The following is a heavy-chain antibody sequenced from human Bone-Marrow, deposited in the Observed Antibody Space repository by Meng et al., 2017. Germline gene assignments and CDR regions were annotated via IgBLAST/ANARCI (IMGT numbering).Heavy chain of an antibody. Sequence: QLQLQESGPGLVKPSQTLFLTCTVSGGSISSTGYYWSWIRQQSGKGLEWIGEINHSGSTNYNPSLKSRVTMSVDTSKNQFSLKLSSVTAADTAVYYCARDCSSSSCSLDYWGQGTLVTVSS. J-gene: IGHJ4*02. CDR1: GGSISSTGYY. CDR2: INHSGST. CDR3: ARDCSSSSCSLDY. D-gene: IGHD2-2*01. V-gene: IGHV4-31*03.